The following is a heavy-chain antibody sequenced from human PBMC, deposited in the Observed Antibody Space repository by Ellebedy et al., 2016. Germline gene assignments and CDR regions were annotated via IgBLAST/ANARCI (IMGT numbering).Heavy chain of an antibody. CDR1: GYSFTSYW. CDR2: IDPSDSYT. J-gene: IGHJ6*02. Sequence: GESLKISCKGSGYSFTSYWISWVRQMPGKGLEWMGRIDPSDSYTNYSPSFQGHVTISADKSISTAYLQWSSLKASDTAMYYCARQGADIVVVPAAMGTAYYYYYGMDVWGQGTTVTVSS. CDR3: ARQGADIVVVPAAMGTAYYYYYGMDV. V-gene: IGHV5-10-1*01. D-gene: IGHD2-2*01.